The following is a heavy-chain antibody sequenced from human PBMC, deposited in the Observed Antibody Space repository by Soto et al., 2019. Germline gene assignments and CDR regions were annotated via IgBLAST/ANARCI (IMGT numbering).Heavy chain of an antibody. CDR2: IYYSGST. Sequence: QVQLQESGPGLVKPSDTLSLTCAVSGYSISSSNWWGWIRQPPGKGLEWIGNIYYSGSTYYNPSLKSRVTMSVDTSKNQFSLKLSSVTAVDTAVYYCARTFGVATEGDYYYFYYMDVWGKGTTVTVSS. CDR3: ARTFGVATEGDYYYFYYMDV. CDR1: GYSISSSNW. V-gene: IGHV4-28*01. D-gene: IGHD5-12*01. J-gene: IGHJ6*03.